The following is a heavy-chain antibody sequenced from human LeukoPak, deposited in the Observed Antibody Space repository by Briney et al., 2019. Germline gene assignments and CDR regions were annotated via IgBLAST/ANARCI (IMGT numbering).Heavy chain of an antibody. CDR3: ARDLVGTTGT. CDR2: IIPIFSTA. CDR1: GGTLSSYA. Sequence: GASVKVSCKASGGTLSSYAISRVRQAPGPGLEGMGGIIPIFSTANYAQKFQGRVTITTDESTSTAYMELSSLRSEDTAVYYCARDLVGTTGTWGQGTLVTVSS. J-gene: IGHJ4*02. D-gene: IGHD1-1*01. V-gene: IGHV1-69*05.